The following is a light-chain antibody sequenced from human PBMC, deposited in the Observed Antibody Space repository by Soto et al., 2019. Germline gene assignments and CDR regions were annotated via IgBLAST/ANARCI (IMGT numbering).Light chain of an antibody. CDR2: EAS. J-gene: IGKJ5*01. Sequence: DIKMYQSPSSLSASVGDRVTITCRASHDISTYLAWYQQKPGKAPKLMIYEASTLQSGVPSRFSGSGSGTEFTLTISGLLPEDFATYHCQQLNTLPFTFGQGTRLEVK. V-gene: IGKV1-9*01. CDR1: HDISTY. CDR3: QQLNTLPFT.